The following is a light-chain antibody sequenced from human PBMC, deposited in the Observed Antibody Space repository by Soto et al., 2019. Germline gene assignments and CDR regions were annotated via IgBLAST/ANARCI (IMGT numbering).Light chain of an antibody. J-gene: IGKJ1*01. CDR1: QSVGKY. CDR3: QQYDNWPGT. V-gene: IGKV3D-15*01. CDR2: DAS. Sequence: EIVMTQSPATLSLSPGERATLSCMASQSVGKYLVWYQQKPGQAPRLLIYDASNRATGIPARFSGSGSGTEFTLTVSSLQSEDVAVYYCQQYDNWPGTFGQGTKVDI.